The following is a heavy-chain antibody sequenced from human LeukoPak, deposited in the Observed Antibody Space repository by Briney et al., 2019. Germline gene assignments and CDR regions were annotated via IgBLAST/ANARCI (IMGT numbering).Heavy chain of an antibody. J-gene: IGHJ4*02. CDR2: MSGSGDAT. CDR3: AKETKFSFGYGFDF. CDR1: GFTFMSYA. Sequence: PGGSLRLSCAASGFTFMSYAMSWVRQGPGKGLEWVSAMSGSGDATYHADSVKGRFTISRDNSKNTLYLQMNSLRAEDTAIYHCAKETKFSFGYGFDFWGQGSQVTVSS. D-gene: IGHD5-18*01. V-gene: IGHV3-23*01.